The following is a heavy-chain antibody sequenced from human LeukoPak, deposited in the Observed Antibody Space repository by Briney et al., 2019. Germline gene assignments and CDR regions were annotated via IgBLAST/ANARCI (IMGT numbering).Heavy chain of an antibody. Sequence: SETLSLTCTVSGGSISSGSHHWGWFRQPPGKGLEWIGYIYYSGSTNYNPSLKSRVTISVDTSKNQFSLKLSSVTAADTAVYYCARGRGQLVDYWGQGTLVTVSS. V-gene: IGHV4-61*01. D-gene: IGHD6-6*01. CDR1: GGSISSGSHH. CDR2: IYYSGST. CDR3: ARGRGQLVDY. J-gene: IGHJ4*02.